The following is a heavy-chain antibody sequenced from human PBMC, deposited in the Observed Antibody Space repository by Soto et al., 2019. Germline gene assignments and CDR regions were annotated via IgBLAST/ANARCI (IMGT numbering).Heavy chain of an antibody. CDR1: GFTFSSYG. V-gene: IGHV3-33*01. Sequence: QVQLVESGGGVVQPGRSLRLSCAASGFTFSSYGMHWVRQAPGKGLEWVAVIWYDGSNKYYADSVKGRFTISRDNSKNTLYLQMNRLRAEDTAVYYCARDYYDSSGYYYYAFDIWGQGTMVTVSS. CDR3: ARDYYDSSGYYYYAFDI. D-gene: IGHD3-22*01. CDR2: IWYDGSNK. J-gene: IGHJ3*02.